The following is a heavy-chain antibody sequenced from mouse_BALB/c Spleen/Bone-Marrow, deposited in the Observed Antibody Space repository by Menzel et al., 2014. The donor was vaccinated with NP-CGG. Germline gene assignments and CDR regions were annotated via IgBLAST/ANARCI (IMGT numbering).Heavy chain of an antibody. V-gene: IGHV5-12-2*01. D-gene: IGHD1-1*01. J-gene: IGHJ4*01. CDR3: ARHPIYYYGSSWGNYAMDY. CDR1: GFTFSSYT. Sequence: DVHLVESGGGLVQPGGSLKLSCAASGFTFSSYTMSWVRQTPEKRLGWVAYISNGGGSTHYPDTVKGRFTISRDNAKNTLYLQMSSLKSEDTAMYYCARHPIYYYGSSWGNYAMDYWGQGTSVTVSS. CDR2: ISNGGGST.